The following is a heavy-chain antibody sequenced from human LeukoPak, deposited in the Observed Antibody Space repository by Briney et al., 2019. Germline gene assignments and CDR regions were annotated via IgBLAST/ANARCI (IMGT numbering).Heavy chain of an antibody. CDR2: ISGSGLST. CDR3: AKRGGFDSSGYYQPPEDY. CDR1: GFTFSNFA. D-gene: IGHD3-22*01. Sequence: GGSLRLSCVASGFTFSNFAISWVRQAPGKGLEWVSAISGSGLSTYYADSVKGRFTISRDNSKNTVYLQMNGLSAEDTAVYYCAKRGGFDSSGYYQPPEDYCGQGTLVTVSS. J-gene: IGHJ4*02. V-gene: IGHV3-23*01.